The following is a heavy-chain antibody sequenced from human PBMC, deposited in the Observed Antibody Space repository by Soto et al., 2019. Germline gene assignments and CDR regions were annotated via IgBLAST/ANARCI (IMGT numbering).Heavy chain of an antibody. J-gene: IGHJ4*02. Sequence: QVQLVQSGAEVKKPGASVKVSCKASGYTFTSYGISWVRQAPGQGLEWMGWIFAHNGNTNYAQKLQGRVTMTTDTSTSTAYMELRCLGSDDTAVYYCASGWFGEFVYYFDYWGQGTLVTVSS. V-gene: IGHV1-18*01. CDR2: IFAHNGNT. CDR3: ASGWFGEFVYYFDY. CDR1: GYTFTSYG. D-gene: IGHD3-10*01.